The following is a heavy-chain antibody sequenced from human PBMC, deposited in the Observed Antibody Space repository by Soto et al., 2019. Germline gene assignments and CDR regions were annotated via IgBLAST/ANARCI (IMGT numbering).Heavy chain of an antibody. CDR2: ISAYNGNT. J-gene: IGHJ5*02. CDR3: ASVRYGDYQSRDNWFAP. Sequence: ASVKVSFKASGYTFTSYGISWVRQAPGQGLEWMGWISAYNGNTNYAQKLQGRVTMTTDTSTSTAYMELSSLRFDDTAVYYCASVRYGDYQSRDNWFAPWGQGTLVTVSS. V-gene: IGHV1-18*01. CDR1: GYTFTSYG. D-gene: IGHD4-17*01.